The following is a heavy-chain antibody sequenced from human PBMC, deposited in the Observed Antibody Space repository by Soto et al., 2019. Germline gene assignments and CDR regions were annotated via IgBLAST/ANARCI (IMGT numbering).Heavy chain of an antibody. J-gene: IGHJ6*02. Sequence: PGGSLRLSCAASGFTFSNCAVTWVRQAPGKGLEWVSSISSFSNYMYYTDSVKGRFTISRDNARNSLYLQMNSLRAEDTGVYYCAREKFEPSYPIGMDVWGQGTTVTVSS. V-gene: IGHV3-21*01. CDR1: GFTFSNCA. D-gene: IGHD3-10*01. CDR3: AREKFEPSYPIGMDV. CDR2: ISSFSNYM.